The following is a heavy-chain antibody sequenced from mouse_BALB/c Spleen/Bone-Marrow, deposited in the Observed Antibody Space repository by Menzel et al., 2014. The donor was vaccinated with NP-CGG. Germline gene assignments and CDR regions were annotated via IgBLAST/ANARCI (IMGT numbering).Heavy chain of an antibody. CDR2: IDPANGNT. D-gene: IGHD2-4*01. J-gene: IGHJ2*01. CDR3: ARGYYDYDLDY. Sequence: VQLQQPGAELVKPGASVKLSCTASGFNIKDTYMHWVKQRPEQGLEWIGRIDPANGNTKYDPKFQGKATITADTSSNTAYLQLSSLTSEDTAVYYCARGYYDYDLDYWGRGTTLTVSS. CDR1: GFNIKDTY. V-gene: IGHV14-3*02.